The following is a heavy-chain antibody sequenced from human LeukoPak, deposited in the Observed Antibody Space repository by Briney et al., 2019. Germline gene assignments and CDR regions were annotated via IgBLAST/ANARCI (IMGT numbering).Heavy chain of an antibody. CDR1: GFTFSSYG. CDR3: AKEKGDYASDWFDP. CDR2: IRYDGSNK. D-gene: IGHD4-17*01. J-gene: IGHJ5*02. V-gene: IGHV3-30*02. Sequence: GGSLRLSCAASGFTFSSYGMHWVRQAPGKGLEWVAFIRYDGSNKYYADSVKGRFIISRDNSKNTLYLQMNSLRAEDTAVYYCAKEKGDYASDWFDPWGQGTLVTVSS.